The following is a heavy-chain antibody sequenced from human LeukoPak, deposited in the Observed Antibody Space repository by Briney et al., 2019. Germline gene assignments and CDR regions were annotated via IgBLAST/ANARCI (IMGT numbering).Heavy chain of an antibody. CDR1: GGSISSYY. Sequence: SETLSLTCTVSGGSISSYYWSWIRQPPGKGLEWVGYIYTSGSTNYNPSLKSRVTISVDTSKNQFSLKLSSVTAADTAVYYCARLVSVVAATRQDWFDPWGQGTLVTVSS. CDR3: ARLVSVVAATRQDWFDP. CDR2: IYTSGST. D-gene: IGHD2-15*01. V-gene: IGHV4-4*09. J-gene: IGHJ5*02.